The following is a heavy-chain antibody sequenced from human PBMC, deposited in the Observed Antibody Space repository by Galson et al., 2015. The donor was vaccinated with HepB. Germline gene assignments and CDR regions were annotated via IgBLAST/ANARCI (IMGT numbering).Heavy chain of an antibody. D-gene: IGHD6-13*01. Sequence: QSGAEVKKPGESLKISCKGSGYSFTSDWIGWVRQMHGKGVEWMGIMYPGDSDTRYSPSFPGQVTISPEKPIGTASLQWSSLKASDAAKYYCARETAGNYYSYGMAVWGQGTTVPVSS. J-gene: IGHJ6*02. CDR1: GYSFTSDW. CDR3: ARETAGNYYSYGMAV. CDR2: MYPGDSDT. V-gene: IGHV5-51*04.